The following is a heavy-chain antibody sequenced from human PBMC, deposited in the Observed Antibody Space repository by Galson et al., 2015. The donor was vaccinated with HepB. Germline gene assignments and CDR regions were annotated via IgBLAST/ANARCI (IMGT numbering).Heavy chain of an antibody. Sequence: SLRLSCAASGFTFDDYAMHWVRQAPGKGLEWVSGISWNSGSIGYADSVKGRFTISRDNAKNSLYLQMNSLRAEDTALYYCAKDLRTGLYYMDVWGKGTTVTVSS. J-gene: IGHJ6*03. CDR3: AKDLRTGLYYMDV. CDR2: ISWNSGSI. D-gene: IGHD1-1*01. CDR1: GFTFDDYA. V-gene: IGHV3-9*01.